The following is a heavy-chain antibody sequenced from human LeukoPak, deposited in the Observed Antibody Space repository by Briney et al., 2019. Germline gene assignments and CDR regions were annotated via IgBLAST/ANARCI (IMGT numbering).Heavy chain of an antibody. J-gene: IGHJ4*02. CDR1: GDSVSSNSAA. Sequence: SQTLSLTCAISGDSVSSNSAAWNWIRQSPSRGLEWLGRTYYRSKWYNDYAVSVKSRITTNPDTSKNQFSLQLNSVTPEDTAVYYCARGWLQSGTASFDYWGQGTLVTVSS. D-gene: IGHD5-24*01. CDR2: TYYRSKWYN. V-gene: IGHV6-1*01. CDR3: ARGWLQSGTASFDY.